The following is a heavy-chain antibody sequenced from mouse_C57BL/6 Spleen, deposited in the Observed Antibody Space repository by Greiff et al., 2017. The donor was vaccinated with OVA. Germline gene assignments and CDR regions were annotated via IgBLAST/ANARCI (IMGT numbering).Heavy chain of an antibody. V-gene: IGHV1-42*01. J-gene: IGHJ1*03. CDR2: INPSTGGT. CDR3: ARNPLPVSGYAYWYFDV. CDR1: GYSFTGYY. Sequence: VQLQQSGPELVKPGASVKISCKASGYSFTGYYMNWVKQSPEKSLEWIGEINPSTGGTTYNQKFKANATLTVYKSSSTAYMQLKSLTSEDSAVYYCARNPLPVSGYAYWYFDVWGTGTTVTVSS. D-gene: IGHD1-1*01.